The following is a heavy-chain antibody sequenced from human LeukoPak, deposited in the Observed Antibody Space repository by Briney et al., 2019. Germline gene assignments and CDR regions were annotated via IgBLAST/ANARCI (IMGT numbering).Heavy chain of an antibody. Sequence: GGSLRLSCAATGLTFSRYWMNWVRQAPGKGLEWVARIREDGSDKDYVDSVKGRFTISRDNAKNSLSLEMNSVRADDTAVYYCARDRRYCSSTSCFRTYFDYWGQGTLVTVSS. CDR2: IREDGSDK. V-gene: IGHV3-7*01. CDR3: ARDRRYCSSTSCFRTYFDY. J-gene: IGHJ4*02. CDR1: GLTFSRYW. D-gene: IGHD2-2*01.